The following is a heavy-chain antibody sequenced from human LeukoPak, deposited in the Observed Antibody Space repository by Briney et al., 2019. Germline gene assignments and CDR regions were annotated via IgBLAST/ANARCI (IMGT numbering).Heavy chain of an antibody. CDR3: ARVSMVRGVIIPWFDP. D-gene: IGHD3-10*01. Sequence: ASVKVSCKASGYTFTGYYMHWVRQAPGQGLEWMGWINPNSGGTNYAQKFQGRVTMTRDTSISTAYMELSRLRSDDTAVYYCARVSMVRGVIIPWFDPWGQGTLVTVSP. V-gene: IGHV1-2*02. J-gene: IGHJ5*02. CDR1: GYTFTGYY. CDR2: INPNSGGT.